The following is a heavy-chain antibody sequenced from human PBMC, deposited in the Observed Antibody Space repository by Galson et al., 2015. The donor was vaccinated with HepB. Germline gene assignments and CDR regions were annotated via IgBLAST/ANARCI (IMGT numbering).Heavy chain of an antibody. Sequence: SLRLSCAASGFTFSCYGMHWVRQAPGKGLEWVAFIRYYESNKYFADSVKGRFTISRDNSKNTLYLQMNSLRGEDTAVYYCAKDWAMVWGVFPRGYFDYWGKGTLVTVSS. CDR2: IRYYESNK. CDR1: GFTFSCYG. CDR3: AKDWAMVWGVFPRGYFDY. D-gene: IGHD3-10*01. J-gene: IGHJ4*02. V-gene: IGHV3-30*02.